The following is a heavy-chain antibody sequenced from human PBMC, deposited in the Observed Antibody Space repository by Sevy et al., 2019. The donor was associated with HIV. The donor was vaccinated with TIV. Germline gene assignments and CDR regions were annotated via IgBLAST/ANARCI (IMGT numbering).Heavy chain of an antibody. CDR3: GRVTRYYDSNVSDF. V-gene: IGHV3-48*02. D-gene: IGHD3-22*01. CDR2: ISGTGNTI. CDR1: GFTFSSHS. J-gene: IGHJ4*02. Sequence: GGSLRLSCAASGFTFSSHSMNWVRQTPGKGLEWISYISGTGNTIYYADSVNGRFTISRDNAKNSLYLQLKSLRDEDTAIYYCGRVTRYYDSNVSDFWGQGSLVTVSS.